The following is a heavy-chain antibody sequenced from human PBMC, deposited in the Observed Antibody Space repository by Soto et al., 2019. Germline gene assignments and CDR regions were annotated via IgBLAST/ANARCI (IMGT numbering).Heavy chain of an antibody. D-gene: IGHD3-3*02. V-gene: IGHV3-30*18. CDR3: AKSYIYGTVYYYYGMDV. J-gene: IGHJ6*02. CDR2: ISYDGSNK. Sequence: GGSLRLSCAASGFTFSSHAMSWVRQAPGKGLEWVAVISYDGSNKYYADSVKGRFTISRDNSKNTLYLQMNSLRAEDTAVYYCAKSYIYGTVYYYYGMDVWGQGTTVTVSS. CDR1: GFTFSSHA.